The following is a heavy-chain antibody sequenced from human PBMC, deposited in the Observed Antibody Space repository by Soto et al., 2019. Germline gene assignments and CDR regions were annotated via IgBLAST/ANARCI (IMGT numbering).Heavy chain of an antibody. CDR3: AKLRPPPECSGGSCYSDY. CDR2: ISGSGGST. V-gene: IGHV3-23*01. CDR1: GFTFSSYA. J-gene: IGHJ4*02. Sequence: GGSLRLSCAASGFTFSSYAMSWVRQAPGKGLEWVSAISGSGGSTYYADSVKGRFTISRDNSKNTLYLQMNSLRAEDTAVYYCAKLRPPPECSGGSCYSDYWGQGTLVTVSS. D-gene: IGHD2-15*01.